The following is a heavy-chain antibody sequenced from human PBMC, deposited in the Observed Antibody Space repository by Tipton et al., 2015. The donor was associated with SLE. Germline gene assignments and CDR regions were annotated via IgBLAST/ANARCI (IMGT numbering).Heavy chain of an antibody. Sequence: TLSLTCAVYGGSFSGYYWSWIRQPPGKGLEWIGEINHSGSTNYNPSLKSRVTKSVDTSKNQFSLKLSSVTAADTAVYYCARGMGIAAGHYMDVWGKGTTVTVSS. J-gene: IGHJ6*03. V-gene: IGHV4-34*01. D-gene: IGHD6-13*01. CDR3: ARGMGIAAGHYMDV. CDR2: INHSGST. CDR1: GGSFSGYY.